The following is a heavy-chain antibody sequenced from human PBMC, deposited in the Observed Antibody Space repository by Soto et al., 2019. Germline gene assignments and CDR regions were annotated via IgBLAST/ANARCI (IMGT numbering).Heavy chain of an antibody. D-gene: IGHD6-19*01. Sequence: PGGSLRLSCAASGFTFSSYSMNWVRQAPGKGLEWVSYISSSSTIYYADSVKGRFTISRDNAKNSLYLQMNSLRAEDTAVYYCARDSSGWDDAFDIWGQGTMVTVSS. CDR1: GFTFSSYS. V-gene: IGHV3-48*01. J-gene: IGHJ3*02. CDR2: ISSSSTI. CDR3: ARDSSGWDDAFDI.